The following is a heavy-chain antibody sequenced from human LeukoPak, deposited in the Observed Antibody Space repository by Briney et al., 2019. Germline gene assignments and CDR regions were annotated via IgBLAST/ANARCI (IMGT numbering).Heavy chain of an antibody. V-gene: IGHV3-23*01. CDR2: ISGSGGST. CDR1: GFTFSSYG. J-gene: IGHJ4*02. D-gene: IGHD2-2*01. CDR3: AKEEGALVVPAAVSDY. Sequence: GGSLRLSCAASGFTFSSYGMSWVRQAPGKGLEWVSAISGSGGSTYYADSVKGRFTISRDNSKNTLYLQMNSLRAEDTAVYYCAKEEGALVVPAAVSDYWGQGTLVTVSS.